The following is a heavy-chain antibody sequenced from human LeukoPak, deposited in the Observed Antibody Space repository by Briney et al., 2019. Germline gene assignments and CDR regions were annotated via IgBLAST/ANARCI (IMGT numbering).Heavy chain of an antibody. CDR3: TRRPDGYSNNWFDP. CDR2: IRSKANSYAT. D-gene: IGHD5-24*01. V-gene: IGHV3-73*01. Sequence: GGSLRLSCAASGFTFSGSAMHWVRQASGEGLEWVGRIRSKANSYATAYAASVKGRFTISRDDSKNTAYLQMNSLKTEDTAVYYRTRRPDGYSNNWFDPWGQGTLVTVSS. J-gene: IGHJ5*02. CDR1: GFTFSGSA.